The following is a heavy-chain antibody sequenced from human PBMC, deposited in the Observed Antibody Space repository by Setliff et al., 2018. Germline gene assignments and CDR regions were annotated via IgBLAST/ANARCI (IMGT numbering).Heavy chain of an antibody. V-gene: IGHV3-23*01. D-gene: IGHD3-10*01. J-gene: IGHJ6*02. CDR1: GFTFSSYS. CDR3: ASRGGFLYYYYYGMDV. CDR2: ISASGRTT. Sequence: GGSLRLSCAASGFTFSSYSMSWVRQAPGKGLEWVSAISASGRTTYSADSVKGRFTISRDNSKNTLYLQMNSLRAEDTAVYYCASRGGFLYYYYYGMDVWGQGTTVTVS.